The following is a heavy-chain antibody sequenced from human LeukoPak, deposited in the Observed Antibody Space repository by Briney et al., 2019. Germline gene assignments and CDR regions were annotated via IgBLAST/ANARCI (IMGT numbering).Heavy chain of an antibody. CDR1: GFTFSSCE. Sequence: GGSLRLSCAASGFTFSSCEMNWVRQAPGKGLEWVSYISSSGSTIYYADSVKGRFTISRDNAKNSLYLQMNSLRAEDTAVYYCARIRYNWNFDYWGQGTLVTVSS. V-gene: IGHV3-48*03. CDR3: ARIRYNWNFDY. CDR2: ISSSGSTI. D-gene: IGHD1-20*01. J-gene: IGHJ4*02.